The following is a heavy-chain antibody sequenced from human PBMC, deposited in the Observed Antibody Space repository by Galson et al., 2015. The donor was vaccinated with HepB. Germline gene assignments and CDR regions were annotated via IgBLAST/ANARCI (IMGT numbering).Heavy chain of an antibody. Sequence: SLRLSCAASGFTFSSYSMHWVRQAPGKGLEYVPGINSKDGGAYYADSVKGRFTISRDNSRNALFLQMSSLRFEDTAVYYCVKLLSMTAAETSHNWGPGTLVTVST. CDR2: INSKDGGA. J-gene: IGHJ4*02. V-gene: IGHV3-64D*06. D-gene: IGHD2-8*01. CDR1: GFTFSSYS. CDR3: VKLLSMTAAETSHN.